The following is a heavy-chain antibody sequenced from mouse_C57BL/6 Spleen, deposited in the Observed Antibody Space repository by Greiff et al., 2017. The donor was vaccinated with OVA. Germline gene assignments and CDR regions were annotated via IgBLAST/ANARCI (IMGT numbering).Heavy chain of an antibody. CDR2: IDPENGDT. CDR3: TASVVATDFDV. D-gene: IGHD1-1*01. J-gene: IGHJ1*03. Sequence: EVQLVESGAELVRPGASVKLSCTASGFNIKDDYMHWVKQRPEQGLEWIGWIDPENGDTEYASKFQGKATITADTSSNTAYLQLSSLTSEDAAVYYCTASVVATDFDVWGTGTTVTVSS. CDR1: GFNIKDDY. V-gene: IGHV14-4*01.